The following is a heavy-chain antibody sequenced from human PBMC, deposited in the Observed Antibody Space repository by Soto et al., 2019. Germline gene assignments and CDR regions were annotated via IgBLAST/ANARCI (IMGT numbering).Heavy chain of an antibody. V-gene: IGHV3-33*01. J-gene: IGHJ4*02. CDR3: ARTAYYYDSSGYYFDC. CDR2: IWYDGRNT. D-gene: IGHD3-22*01. Sequence: LRLSCAASGFTFSSDGMHWVRQAPGKGLEWVAVIWYDGRNTYYADSVKGRFTISRDNSKNTLYLQMNSLRAEDTAVYYCARTAYYYDSSGYYFDCWGQGTLVTVSS. CDR1: GFTFSSDG.